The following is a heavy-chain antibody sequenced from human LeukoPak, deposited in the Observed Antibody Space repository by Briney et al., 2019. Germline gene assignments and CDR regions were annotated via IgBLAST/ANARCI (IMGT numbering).Heavy chain of an antibody. V-gene: IGHV4-34*01. D-gene: IGHD5-12*01. J-gene: IGHJ4*02. CDR2: INHSGST. CDR1: GGSFSGYY. CDR3: ARGGGYSGYDLAFY. Sequence: SETLSLACTVYGGSFSGYYWSWIRQPPGKGLEWIGEINHSGSTNYNPSLKSRVTISVDTSKNQFSLKLSSVPAADTAVYYCARGGGYSGYDLAFYWGQGTLVTVSS.